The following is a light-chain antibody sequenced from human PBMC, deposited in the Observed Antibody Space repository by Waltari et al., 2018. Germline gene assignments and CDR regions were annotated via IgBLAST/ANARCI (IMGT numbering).Light chain of an antibody. CDR3: CSFAGRSTWV. V-gene: IGLV2-23*01. CDR1: SSDVGTYNL. CDR2: EAT. Sequence: QSALTQPASVSGSPGQSLAVSCTGSSSDVGTYNLVSWYQQHPGKATKLIIYEATKRPSGVSNRFSGSKSGNMASLTISGLQAEDEAEYYCCSFAGRSTWVFGTGTKVTVL. J-gene: IGLJ1*01.